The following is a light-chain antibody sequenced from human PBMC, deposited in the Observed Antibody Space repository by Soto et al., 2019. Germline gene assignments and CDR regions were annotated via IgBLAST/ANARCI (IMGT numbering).Light chain of an antibody. V-gene: IGKV1-5*01. CDR1: QSISSW. Sequence: DIQMTQSPSTLSASVGDRVTITCRASQSISSWLAWYQQKPGKAPKLLIYDASNLESGVPSTLSGSGSGTEFTLTISSLQPDDFATYYCQQYYTYWHMFGQGTKVDIK. J-gene: IGKJ1*01. CDR2: DAS. CDR3: QQYYTYWHM.